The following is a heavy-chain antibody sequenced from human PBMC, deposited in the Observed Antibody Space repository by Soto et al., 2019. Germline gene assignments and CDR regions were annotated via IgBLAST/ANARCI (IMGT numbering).Heavy chain of an antibody. CDR2: ISSSSDTI. CDR3: ARSSTFYDY. V-gene: IGHV3-48*01. Sequence: GGSLRLSCAPSGVTLPGYSMNWVRQAPGKGLEWVSYISSSSDTIYYADSVKGRFTISRDNAKNLLYLQMKSLRAEDTAVYYCARSSTFYDYWGQGTPVTVSS. CDR1: GVTLPGYS. D-gene: IGHD6-6*01. J-gene: IGHJ4*02.